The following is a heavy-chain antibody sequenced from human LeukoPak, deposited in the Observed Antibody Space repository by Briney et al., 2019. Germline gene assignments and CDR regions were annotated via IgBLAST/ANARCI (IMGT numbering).Heavy chain of an antibody. CDR3: AKDPPAYSTGWYYFDY. D-gene: IGHD6-19*01. V-gene: IGHV3-30*18. J-gene: IGHJ4*02. CDR2: ISYDGSNK. Sequence: PGGSLRLSCAASGFTFSSYGMHWVRQAPGKGLEWVAVISYDGSNKYYADSVKGRFTISRDNSKNTLYLQMNSLRAEDTAVFYCAKDPPAYSTGWYYFDYWGQGTLVTVSS. CDR1: GFTFSSYG.